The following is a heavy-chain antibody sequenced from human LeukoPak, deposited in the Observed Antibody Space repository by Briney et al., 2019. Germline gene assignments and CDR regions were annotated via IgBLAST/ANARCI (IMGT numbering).Heavy chain of an antibody. CDR3: ARGSGSYGFFDL. CDR2: IYYSGST. Sequence: PPETQSLTCSVSGGSLSTYHWSWIRLSPVKGLEWIGYIYYSGSTNYNPSLKSRVSLSVDTSTNQFSLKVRSVTAADTAVYYCARGSGSYGFFDLWGQGALVTVS. J-gene: IGHJ4*02. D-gene: IGHD5-18*01. CDR1: GGSLSTYH. V-gene: IGHV4-59*13.